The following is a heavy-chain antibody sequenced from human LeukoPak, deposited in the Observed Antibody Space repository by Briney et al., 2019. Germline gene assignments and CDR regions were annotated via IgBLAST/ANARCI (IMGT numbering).Heavy chain of an antibody. CDR1: GYTFTSYG. CDR2: ITTSNGDT. V-gene: IGHV1-18*01. J-gene: IGHJ4*02. Sequence: ASVKVSCKASGYTFTSYGISWVRQAPGQGLEWMGWITTSNGDTDYTQKLQGRVTMTTDTSTSTAYMELRSLRSDDTAVYYCARKSMTIFGKEPPFDYGGKEPLVTVSS. CDR3: ARKSMTIFGKEPPFDY. D-gene: IGHD3-3*01.